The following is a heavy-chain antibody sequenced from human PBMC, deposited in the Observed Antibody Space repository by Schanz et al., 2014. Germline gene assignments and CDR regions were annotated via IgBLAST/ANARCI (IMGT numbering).Heavy chain of an antibody. D-gene: IGHD6-13*01. CDR1: GFTFSTYA. CDR3: VSQTGSPNY. Sequence: EVKLLESGGTLVRPGGSLRLSCAASGFTFSTYAMAWVRQAPGKGLEWVSSINTGGDSTYYADSVKGRFTISRDNSRGTVYLQMNSLRAEDTAVYFCVSQTGSPNYWGQGTLVTVSS. CDR2: INTGGDST. V-gene: IGHV3-23*01. J-gene: IGHJ4*02.